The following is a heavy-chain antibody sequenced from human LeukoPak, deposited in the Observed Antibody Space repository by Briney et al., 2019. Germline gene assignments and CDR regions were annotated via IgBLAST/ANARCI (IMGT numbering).Heavy chain of an antibody. V-gene: IGHV1-69*13. D-gene: IGHD3-10*01. Sequence: ASVKVSCKASGGTFSSYAISWVRQAPGQGLEWMGGIIPIFGTANYAQKFQGRVTITADESTSTAYMELSSLRSEDTAVYYCARASYYGSGSPRYYYYGMDVWGKGTTVTVSS. J-gene: IGHJ6*04. CDR2: IIPIFGTA. CDR1: GGTFSSYA. CDR3: ARASYYGSGSPRYYYYGMDV.